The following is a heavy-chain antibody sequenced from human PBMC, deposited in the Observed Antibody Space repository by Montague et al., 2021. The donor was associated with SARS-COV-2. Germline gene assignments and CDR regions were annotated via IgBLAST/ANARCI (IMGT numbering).Heavy chain of an antibody. D-gene: IGHD5-12*01. CDR3: ARRSLDGRYSGCAVCYFDY. J-gene: IGHJ4*02. CDR1: GGSISSGGYY. Sequence: TLSLTCTVSGGSISSGGYYWSWIRQHPGKGLEWIGYIYYSGSTYYNPSLKSRVTISVHTSRNQFSLNLSSVTAADTAVYYCARRSLDGRYSGCAVCYFDYWGQGTLVTVSP. CDR2: IYYSGST. V-gene: IGHV4-31*03.